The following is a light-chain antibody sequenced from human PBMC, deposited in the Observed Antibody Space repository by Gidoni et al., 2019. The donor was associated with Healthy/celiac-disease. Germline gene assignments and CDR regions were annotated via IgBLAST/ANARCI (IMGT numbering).Light chain of an antibody. Sequence: DIQMTQSPSSLSASVGDRVTITCRASQSISSYLNWYQQKPGKAPKLLNYAASSLQGGVPSSCSGSGSGTDFTLTISSLQPEDFATYYWQHSYSTLLTFGGGTKVEIK. CDR2: AAS. CDR3: QHSYSTLLT. J-gene: IGKJ4*01. V-gene: IGKV1-39*01. CDR1: QSISSY.